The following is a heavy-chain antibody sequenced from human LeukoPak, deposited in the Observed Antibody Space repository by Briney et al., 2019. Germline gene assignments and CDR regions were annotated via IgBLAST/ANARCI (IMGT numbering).Heavy chain of an antibody. D-gene: IGHD3-10*01. J-gene: IGHJ4*02. CDR2: ITSSSSTI. CDR1: GFTFSSYS. CDR3: ARDLSGDRLDY. Sequence: PGGSLRLSCAASGFTFSSYSMNWVRQAPGKGLEWVSYITSSSSTIYYADSVKGRFTISRDNAKNSLYLQMNSLRAEDTAVYYCARDLSGDRLDYWGQGTLVTVSS. V-gene: IGHV3-48*04.